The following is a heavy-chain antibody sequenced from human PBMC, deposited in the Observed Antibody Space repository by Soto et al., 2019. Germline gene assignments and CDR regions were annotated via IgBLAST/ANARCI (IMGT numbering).Heavy chain of an antibody. CDR3: ACVAPTIFGAQWHQNLVDV. V-gene: IGHV3-11*06. CDR1: GFKFPDYH. Sequence: QVQLVQSGGGLVEPGGSLRLSCAASGFKFPDYHMTWIRQAQGKGLEWISYINSRGTYTTYADSVRGRFTVSRDNAKNSLYLQMDSLTGEDTAVYYWACVAPTIFGAQWHQNLVDVWGQGNMVTVAS. J-gene: IGHJ6*02. CDR2: INSRGTYT. D-gene: IGHD3-3*01.